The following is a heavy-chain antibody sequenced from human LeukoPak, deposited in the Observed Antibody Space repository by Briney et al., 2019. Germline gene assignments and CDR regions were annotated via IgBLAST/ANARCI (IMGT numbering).Heavy chain of an antibody. V-gene: IGHV1-18*01. CDR3: ARPNNYYDDNGYYNYFDP. J-gene: IGHJ5*02. Sequence: GASVKVSCKTSGYTFSSHGITWVRQAPGQGLEWMVWISANSGKTYYAQKFQGRVTMTTDTSTSTAYMELRSLRSDGTAVYYCARPNNYYDDNGYYNYFDPWGQGTLVTVSS. D-gene: IGHD3-22*01. CDR2: ISANSGKT. CDR1: GYTFSSHG.